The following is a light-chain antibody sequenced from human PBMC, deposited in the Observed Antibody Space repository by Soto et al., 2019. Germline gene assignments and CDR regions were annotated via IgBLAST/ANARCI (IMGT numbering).Light chain of an antibody. V-gene: IGLV3-21*02. CDR1: NIGSNS. CDR3: HLCDIRSDHVV. CDR2: DDA. J-gene: IGLJ2*01. Sequence: SYELTQPPSVSVAPGQTARITCGGNNIGSNSVHWYRQKPGQPPVLVVYDDADRPSGIPERFSGSNSGNTATLTISGVEGGDEADYYCHLCDIRSDHVVFGGGTKLTVL.